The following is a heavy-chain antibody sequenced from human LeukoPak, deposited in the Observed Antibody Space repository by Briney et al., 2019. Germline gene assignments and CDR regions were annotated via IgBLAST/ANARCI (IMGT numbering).Heavy chain of an antibody. Sequence: SETLSLTCTVSGGSISSYYWSWIRQPPGKGLEWIGYIYYSGSTNYNPSLKSRVTISVDTSKNQFSLKLSSVTAADTAVYYCARDGLRRPPIVATFWGDAFDIWGQGTMVTVSS. J-gene: IGHJ3*02. D-gene: IGHD5-12*01. CDR2: IYYSGST. CDR3: ARDGLRRPPIVATFWGDAFDI. V-gene: IGHV4-59*12. CDR1: GGSISSYY.